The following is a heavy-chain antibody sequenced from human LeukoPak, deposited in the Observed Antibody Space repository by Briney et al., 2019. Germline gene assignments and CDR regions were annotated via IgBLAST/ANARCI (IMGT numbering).Heavy chain of an antibody. D-gene: IGHD3-3*01. CDR2: IYYSGST. CDR1: GGSISSGGYS. CDR3: ARVVAYDFWSGFIDY. V-gene: IGHV4-30-2*05. J-gene: IGHJ4*02. Sequence: SQTLSLTCAVSGGSISSGGYSWSWIRQPPGKGLEWIGYIYYSGSTYYNPSLKSRVTISVDTSKNQFSLKLSSVTAADTAVYYCARVVAYDFWSGFIDYWGQGTLVTVSS.